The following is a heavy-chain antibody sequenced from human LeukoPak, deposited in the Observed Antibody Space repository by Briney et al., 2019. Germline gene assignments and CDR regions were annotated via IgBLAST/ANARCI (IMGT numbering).Heavy chain of an antibody. J-gene: IGHJ4*02. CDR1: GYTFTGYY. Sequence: GASVKVSCKASGYTFTGYYMHWVRQAPGQGLEWMGWISAYNGNTNYAQKLQGRVTMTTDTSTSTAYMELRSLRSDDTAVYYCARDYSRCCTGPDYWGQGTLVTVSS. CDR2: ISAYNGNT. CDR3: ARDYSRCCTGPDY. D-gene: IGHD4/OR15-4a*01. V-gene: IGHV1-18*04.